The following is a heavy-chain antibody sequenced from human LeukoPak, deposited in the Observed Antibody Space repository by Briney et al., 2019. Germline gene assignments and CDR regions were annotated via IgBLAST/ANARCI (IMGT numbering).Heavy chain of an antibody. V-gene: IGHV4-34*01. CDR1: GGSFSGYY. Sequence: SETLSLTCAVYGGSFSGYYWSWIRQPPGKGLEWIGSIYYSGSTYYNPSLKSRVTISVDTSKNQFSLKLSSVTAADTAAYYCASFPDYDILTGYYIGFDYWGQGTLVTVSS. D-gene: IGHD3-9*01. J-gene: IGHJ4*02. CDR2: IYYSGST. CDR3: ASFPDYDILTGYYIGFDY.